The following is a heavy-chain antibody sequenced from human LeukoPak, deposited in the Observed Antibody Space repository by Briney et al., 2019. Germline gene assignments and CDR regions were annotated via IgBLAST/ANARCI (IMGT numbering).Heavy chain of an antibody. Sequence: GGSLRLSCAASGFTFSSNYMSWVRQAPGKGLEWVSVIYSGGSTYYAGSVKGRFTISRDNSKNTLYLQMNSLRAEDTAVYYCARGRMGGPYYFDYWGQGTLVTVSS. CDR1: GFTFSSNY. CDR3: ARGRMGGPYYFDY. V-gene: IGHV3-53*01. D-gene: IGHD3-16*01. J-gene: IGHJ4*02. CDR2: IYSGGST.